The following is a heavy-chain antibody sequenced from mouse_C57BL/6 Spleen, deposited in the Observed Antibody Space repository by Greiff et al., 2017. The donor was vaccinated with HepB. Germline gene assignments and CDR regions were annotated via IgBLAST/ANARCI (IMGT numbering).Heavy chain of an antibody. D-gene: IGHD1-1*01. Sequence: QVQLQQPGAELVKPGASVKLSCKASGYTFTSYWMHWVKQRPGQGLEWIGMIHPNSGSTNYNEKFKSKATLTVDKSSSTAYMQLSSLTSEDSAVYYCARRRSYLVVAKSPYYYAMDYWGQGTSVTVSS. V-gene: IGHV1-64*01. CDR1: GYTFTSYW. CDR2: IHPNSGST. J-gene: IGHJ4*01. CDR3: ARRRSYLVVAKSPYYYAMDY.